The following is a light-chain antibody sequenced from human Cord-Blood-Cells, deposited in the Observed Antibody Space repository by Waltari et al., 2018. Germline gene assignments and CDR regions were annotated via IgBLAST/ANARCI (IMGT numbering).Light chain of an antibody. CDR3: QVWDSSSDHYV. V-gene: IGLV3-21*03. Sequence: SYVLTQPPSVSVAPGKTARITCGGNNVGRKRVHWYQQKPGQAPLLVVYDDSDRPSGIPERFSGSNSGNTATLTISRVEAGDEADYYCQVWDSSSDHYVFGTGTKVTVL. CDR1: NVGRKR. J-gene: IGLJ1*01. CDR2: DDS.